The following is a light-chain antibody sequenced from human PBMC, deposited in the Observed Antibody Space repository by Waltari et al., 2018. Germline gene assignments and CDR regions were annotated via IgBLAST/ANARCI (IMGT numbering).Light chain of an antibody. CDR1: QSISSY. J-gene: IGKJ2*01. CDR3: QQTYNYPFT. CDR2: GAS. V-gene: IGKV1-39*01. Sequence: DIQMTQSPSSLSASVGDRVTITCRARQSISSYLIWYHQKPGKAPNLLIYGASTLQSGVPSRFSGGGSGTDFTLTISSLQPEDSATYYCQQTYNYPFTFGQGTKVEIK.